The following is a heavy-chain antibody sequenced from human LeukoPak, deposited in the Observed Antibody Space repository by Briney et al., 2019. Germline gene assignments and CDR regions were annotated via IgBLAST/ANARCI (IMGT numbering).Heavy chain of an antibody. D-gene: IGHD2-8*01. Sequence: GGSLRLSCAASGFTFSSYWMHWVRQAPGKGLAWVSRINTDGSSTSYADSVKGRFTISRDNAKNTLYLQMNSLRAEDTAVYYCARDLSRVMDYWGQGTLVTVSS. CDR2: INTDGSST. CDR1: GFTFSSYW. J-gene: IGHJ4*02. CDR3: ARDLSRVMDY. V-gene: IGHV3-74*01.